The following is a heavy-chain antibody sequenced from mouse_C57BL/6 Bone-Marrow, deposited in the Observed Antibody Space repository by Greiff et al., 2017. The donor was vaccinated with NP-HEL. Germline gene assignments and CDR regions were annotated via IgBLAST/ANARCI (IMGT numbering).Heavy chain of an antibody. CDR3: VRRFRGYYAMDY. D-gene: IGHD3-3*01. CDR1: GFTFSSYG. Sequence: EVQRVESGGDLVKPGGSLKLSCAASGFTFSSYGMSWVRQTPDKRLEWVATISSGGSYTYSPDSVKGRFTISRDNAKNTLYLQMSSLKSEDTAMYYCVRRFRGYYAMDYWGQGTSVTVSS. J-gene: IGHJ4*01. V-gene: IGHV5-6*01. CDR2: ISSGGSYT.